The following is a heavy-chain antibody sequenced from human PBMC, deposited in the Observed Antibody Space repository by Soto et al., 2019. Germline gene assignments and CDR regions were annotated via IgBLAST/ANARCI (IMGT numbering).Heavy chain of an antibody. V-gene: IGHV3-74*01. J-gene: IGHJ6*02. CDR1: GFTFSSYW. CDR3: ARGHADYDFWSGYYGYYGMDV. D-gene: IGHD3-3*01. Sequence: GGSLRLSCAVSGFTFSSYWMHWVRQAPGKGLVWVSRINSDGSSTSYADSVKGRFTISRDNAKNTLYLQMNSLRAEDTAVYYCARGHADYDFWSGYYGYYGMDVWGQGTTVTVSS. CDR2: INSDGSST.